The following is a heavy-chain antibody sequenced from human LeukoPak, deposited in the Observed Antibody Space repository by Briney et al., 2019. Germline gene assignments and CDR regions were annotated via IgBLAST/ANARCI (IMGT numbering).Heavy chain of an antibody. D-gene: IGHD6-13*01. V-gene: IGHV2-5*01. CDR1: GFSLSASGVG. Sequence: SGPTLVNPTPALTLTFTFSGFSLSASGVGVGWIRQPPVKALEWLALIYWHGDQRYSPSLRTRLTIAKNTSKSQVVLTLTNVDPVDTATYYCVHQHNLAAADTWGQGILVTVSS. J-gene: IGHJ4*02. CDR3: VHQHNLAAADT. CDR2: IYWHGDQ.